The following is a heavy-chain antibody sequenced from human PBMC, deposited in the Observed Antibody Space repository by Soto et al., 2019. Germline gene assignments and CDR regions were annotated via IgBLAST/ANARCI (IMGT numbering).Heavy chain of an antibody. CDR3: ASECPRSSGWRLCPTGFGL. J-gene: IGHJ4*02. Sequence: EVQLLESGGGLVQPGGSLRLSWAASGFTVSSNYMSWVGQAQGKGLEWLSVMDSGGSTYDADSVKGRFNISRDHSKKTQYLQMNILRAEDTAVYYCASECPRSSGWRLCPTGFGLWGQGTLVTVSS. CDR2: MDSGGST. V-gene: IGHV3-66*01. D-gene: IGHD6-19*01. CDR1: GFTVSSNY.